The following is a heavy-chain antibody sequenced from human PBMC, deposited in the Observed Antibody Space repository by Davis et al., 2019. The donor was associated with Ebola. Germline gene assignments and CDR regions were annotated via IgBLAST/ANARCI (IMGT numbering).Heavy chain of an antibody. Sequence: GESLKISCAASGFTFSTFWMHWVRQVPGKGLVWVSRINPEGSSANYVGSVSGRFTISRDNVDNTLYLQINSLSAEDTAVYYCARGSSGWSPFDSWGRGTVVTVSS. J-gene: IGHJ4*02. D-gene: IGHD6-13*01. V-gene: IGHV3-74*01. CDR3: ARGSSGWSPFDS. CDR2: INPEGSSA. CDR1: GFTFSTFW.